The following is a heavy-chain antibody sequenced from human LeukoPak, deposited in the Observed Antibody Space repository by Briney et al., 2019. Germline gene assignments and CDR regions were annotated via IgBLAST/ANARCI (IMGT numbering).Heavy chain of an antibody. Sequence: TPSETLSLTCAVYGGSFSGYYWSWIRQPPGKGLEWIGEINHSGSSNYNPSLKSRVTISVDTSKNQISLKLSSVTAADMAVYYCARAPSRYDVLTGYYGGWFDSWGQGTLVTVSS. V-gene: IGHV4-34*01. CDR3: ARAPSRYDVLTGYYGGWFDS. CDR2: INHSGSS. J-gene: IGHJ5*01. D-gene: IGHD3-9*01. CDR1: GGSFSGYY.